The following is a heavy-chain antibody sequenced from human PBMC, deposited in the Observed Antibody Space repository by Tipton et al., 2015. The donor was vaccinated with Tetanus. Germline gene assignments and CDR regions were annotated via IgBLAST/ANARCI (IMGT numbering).Heavy chain of an antibody. CDR1: GGSVRSGDYS. Sequence: TLSLTCTVSGGSVRSGDYSWNWIRQPPGKGLEWLAYVSYSGRTNSNYSPKSRITISQDTSKNQFSLRLTSVTAADTAVYYCARHGHPSAVVARDASDIWGHGTMVNISS. J-gene: IGHJ3*02. V-gene: IGHV4-61*08. D-gene: IGHD2-15*01. CDR2: VSYSGRT. CDR3: ARHGHPSAVVARDASDI.